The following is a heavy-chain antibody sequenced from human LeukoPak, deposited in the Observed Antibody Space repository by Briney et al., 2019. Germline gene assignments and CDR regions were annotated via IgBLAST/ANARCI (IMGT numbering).Heavy chain of an antibody. CDR2: ISGSGGST. D-gene: IGHD3-22*01. V-gene: IGHV3-23*01. CDR3: AKDPSYYDSSGYYWNYFDY. J-gene: IGHJ4*02. CDR1: GFTFSSYA. Sequence: GGSLRLXCAASGFTFSSYAMRWVRQAPGKGLEWVSAISGSGGSTYYADSVKGRFTISRDNSKNTLYLQMNSLRAEDTAVYYCAKDPSYYDSSGYYWNYFDYWGQGTLVTVSS.